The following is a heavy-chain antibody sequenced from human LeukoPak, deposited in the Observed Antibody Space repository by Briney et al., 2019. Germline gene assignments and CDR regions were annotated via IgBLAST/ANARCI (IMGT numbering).Heavy chain of an antibody. J-gene: IGHJ4*02. Sequence: SETLSLTCNVSGVSIISNPYYWGWIRQPPGKGLEWIGSSYFSGTTYYNPSLKNRVSISLDTSRNQLSLRLRSVTGADTAVFYCVRGSGVDDYGSWGQGTLVTVSS. D-gene: IGHD2-8*01. CDR1: GVSIISNPYY. CDR3: VRGSGVDDYGS. V-gene: IGHV4-39*07. CDR2: SYFSGTT.